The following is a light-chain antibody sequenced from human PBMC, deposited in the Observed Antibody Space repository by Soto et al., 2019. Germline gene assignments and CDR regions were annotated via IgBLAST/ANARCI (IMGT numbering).Light chain of an antibody. V-gene: IGLV1-44*01. CDR1: SSNVGFNA. Sequence: QAVVTQPPSASGAPGQRVTLSCVGGSSNVGFNAVNWYQQIPGAAPKLLMHGNSQRPSGVPDRFSGSKSGTSASLAITGLQAEDEADYYCQSYDSSLSGWVFGGGTKLTVL. CDR2: GNS. J-gene: IGLJ3*02. CDR3: QSYDSSLSGWV.